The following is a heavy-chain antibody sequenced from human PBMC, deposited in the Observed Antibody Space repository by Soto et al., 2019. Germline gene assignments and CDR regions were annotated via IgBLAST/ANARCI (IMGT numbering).Heavy chain of an antibody. CDR1: GYTFTDYA. Sequence: ASVKVSCKASGYTFTDYAIHWVRQAPGQGLEWMGWINVGNGNTGYSRKFQGRVTNARDMSASTAYIEVTSLKSEDTAIYYCAREGAHYTTLDHWGQGTLVTVSS. CDR2: INVGNGNT. D-gene: IGHD1-26*01. J-gene: IGHJ4*02. CDR3: AREGAHYTTLDH. V-gene: IGHV1-3*01.